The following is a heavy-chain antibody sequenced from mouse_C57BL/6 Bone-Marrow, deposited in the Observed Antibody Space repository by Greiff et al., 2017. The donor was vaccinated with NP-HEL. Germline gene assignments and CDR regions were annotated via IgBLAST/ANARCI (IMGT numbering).Heavy chain of an antibody. CDR1: GFTFSDYY. CDR2: ISNGGGST. CDR3: ARQLSHYAMDY. D-gene: IGHD3-2*02. V-gene: IGHV5-12*01. Sequence: VQLKESGGGLVQPGGSLKLSCAASGFTFSDYYMYWVRQTPEKRLEWVAYISNGGGSTYYPDTVKGRFTISRDNAKNTLYLQMSRLKSEDTAMYYCARQLSHYAMDYWGQGTSVTVSS. J-gene: IGHJ4*01.